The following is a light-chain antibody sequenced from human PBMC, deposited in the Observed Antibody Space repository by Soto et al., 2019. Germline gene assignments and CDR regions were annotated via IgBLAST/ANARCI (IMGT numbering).Light chain of an antibody. CDR2: CES. V-gene: IGKV3-20*01. CDR1: QTVSTGY. CDR3: QQYGSTPYT. J-gene: IGKJ2*01. Sequence: ESLLTQCPGALSLSPGERATHSGRASQTVSTGYLAWYQQKPGHAHRLLIYCESSRATGIQDMFSASGSGTDFTLSISRLWPEDFAVYSCQQYGSTPYTFGQGNKVEIK.